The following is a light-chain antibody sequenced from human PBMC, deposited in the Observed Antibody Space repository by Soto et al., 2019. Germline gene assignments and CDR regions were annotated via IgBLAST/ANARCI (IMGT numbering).Light chain of an antibody. V-gene: IGKV3-15*01. J-gene: IGKJ1*01. CDR2: GAS. CDR3: YQYHGWAPWT. Sequence: EPVLTPSGGTISVSAGRVALGACRVSESVSSSYLAWYQQRPGHEARRLLYGASSSATGIPARFIGSGTERTVSDISISPQYSECAAFYFYQYHGWAPWTFGQGTKVDIK. CDR1: ESVSSSY.